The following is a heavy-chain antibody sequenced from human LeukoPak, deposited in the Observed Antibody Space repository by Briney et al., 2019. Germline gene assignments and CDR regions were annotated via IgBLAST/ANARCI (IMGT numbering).Heavy chain of an antibody. Sequence: GGSLRLSCAASGFTFRSHWMHWVRQTPGKGLVWVSRISSDGSSTTYADSVKGRFTISRDNAKNTLYLQMNNLRAEDTAMYYCARDQILTGRPDIDYWGQGTLVIVSS. CDR2: ISSDGSST. J-gene: IGHJ4*02. V-gene: IGHV3-74*03. CDR3: ARDQILTGRPDIDY. CDR1: GFTFRSHW. D-gene: IGHD6-6*01.